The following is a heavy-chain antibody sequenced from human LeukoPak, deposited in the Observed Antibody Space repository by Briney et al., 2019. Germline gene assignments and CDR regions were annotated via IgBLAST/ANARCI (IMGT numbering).Heavy chain of an antibody. V-gene: IGHV4-30-4*01. J-gene: IGHJ6*02. CDR1: GGSISSGDYY. D-gene: IGHD2-2*01. CDR3: ARDRRYCSSTSCYGFGSYYYYGMDV. Sequence: PSQTLSLTCTVSGGSISSGDYYWSWIRQPPGKGLEWIGYIYYSGSTYYNPSLKSRVTISVDTSKNQFSLKLSSVTAADTAVYYCARDRRYCSSTSCYGFGSYYYYGMDVWGQGTTVTVSS. CDR2: IYYSGST.